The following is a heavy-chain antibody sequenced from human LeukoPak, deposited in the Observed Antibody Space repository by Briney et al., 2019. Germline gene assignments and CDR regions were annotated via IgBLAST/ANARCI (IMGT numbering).Heavy chain of an antibody. D-gene: IGHD2-21*02. J-gene: IGHJ4*02. V-gene: IGHV3-7*01. CDR2: INQDGSKK. Sequence: GGSLRLSCVASRFTFSNYWMSWVRQAPGKGLEWVANINQDGSKKRYADSMKGRFTISRDNAKESLYLQLNSLGAEDTAVYYCAKWGPYCVGDYCPALDSWGPGTLVTVSS. CDR3: AKWGPYCVGDYCPALDS. CDR1: RFTFSNYW.